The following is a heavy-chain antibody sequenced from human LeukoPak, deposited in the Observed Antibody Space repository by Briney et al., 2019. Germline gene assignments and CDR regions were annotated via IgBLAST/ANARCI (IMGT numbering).Heavy chain of an antibody. CDR2: IKHDGSEK. CDR1: GFTFSSYG. D-gene: IGHD4-17*01. CDR3: VYSGDYEKGY. Sequence: GGSLRLSCAASGFTFSSYGMSWVRQALGKGLEWGANIKHDGSEKYYVDSVKGRCTISRNNAKNSLYLPMNSLRAEDTAVYYCVYSGDYEKGYWGQGTLVTVSS. V-gene: IGHV3-7*01. J-gene: IGHJ4*02.